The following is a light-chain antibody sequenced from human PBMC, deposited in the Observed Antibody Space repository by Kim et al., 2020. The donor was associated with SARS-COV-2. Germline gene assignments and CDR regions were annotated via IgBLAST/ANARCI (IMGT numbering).Light chain of an antibody. CDR1: TGAVTSGYY. J-gene: IGLJ2*01. CDR2: STT. Sequence: QAVVTQEPSLTVSPGGTVTLTCTCSTGAVTSGYYANWFQQKPGQAPRALIFSTTKKHSWTPARFSGSPLGGKAALIVSGVQPEDEAEYYCLLYYGGTMVFGGGTQLTVL. CDR3: LLYYGGTMV. V-gene: IGLV7-43*01.